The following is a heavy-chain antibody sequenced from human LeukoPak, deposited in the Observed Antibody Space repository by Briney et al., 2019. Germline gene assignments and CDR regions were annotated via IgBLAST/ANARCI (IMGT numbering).Heavy chain of an antibody. CDR2: INAGNGNT. J-gene: IGHJ5*02. Sequence: AXXXVXXKAXXYXXTSXXXXXVXQAPGQRXEWMGWINAGNGNTKYSQKFQGRVTITRDTSASTAYMELSSLRSEDTAVYYCARGEEGAFDPWGQGTLVTVSS. CDR1: XYXXTSXX. V-gene: IGHV1-3*01. CDR3: ARGEEGAFDP.